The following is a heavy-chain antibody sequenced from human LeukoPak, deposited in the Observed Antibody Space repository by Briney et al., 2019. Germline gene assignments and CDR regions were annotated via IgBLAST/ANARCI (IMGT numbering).Heavy chain of an antibody. D-gene: IGHD4/OR15-4a*01. CDR2: ISSSSTYI. CDR1: GFTFSTYT. Sequence: GGFLRLSCAASGFTFSTYTMNWVRQAPGKGLEWVSSISSSSTYIYYADSVKGRFTISRDNAKNSLYLQMNSLRAEDTAVYYCARDEVYGEQYYFDYWGQGTLVTVSS. CDR3: ARDEVYGEQYYFDY. J-gene: IGHJ4*02. V-gene: IGHV3-21*01.